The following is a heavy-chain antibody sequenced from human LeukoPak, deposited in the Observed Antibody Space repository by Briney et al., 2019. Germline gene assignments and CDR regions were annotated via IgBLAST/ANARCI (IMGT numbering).Heavy chain of an antibody. CDR2: ISSSSSTI. CDR1: GFTFSSYS. Sequence: PGGSLRLSCAASGFTFSSYSMNWVRQAPGKGLEWVSYISSSSSTIYYADSVKGRFTISRDNAKNSLYLQMNSLRAEDTAVYYCAKQLADYYYHMDVWGKGTTVTVSS. CDR3: AKQLADYYYHMDV. V-gene: IGHV3-48*01. J-gene: IGHJ6*03. D-gene: IGHD6-13*01.